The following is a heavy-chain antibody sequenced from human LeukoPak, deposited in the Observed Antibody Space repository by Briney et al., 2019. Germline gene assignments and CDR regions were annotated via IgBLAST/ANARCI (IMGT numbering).Heavy chain of an antibody. J-gene: IGHJ4*02. Sequence: GGSLRLSCAASGFSFDDYGLTWVRQAPGKGLEWVAVTSSDGNIKYYADSVKGRFTISRDNSKNTLYLQMNSLRGEDTGVYYCARDPVPATARHFDYWGQGTLVTVSS. CDR3: ARDPVPATARHFDY. D-gene: IGHD1-1*01. CDR1: GFSFDDYG. CDR2: TSSDGNIK. V-gene: IGHV3-30*03.